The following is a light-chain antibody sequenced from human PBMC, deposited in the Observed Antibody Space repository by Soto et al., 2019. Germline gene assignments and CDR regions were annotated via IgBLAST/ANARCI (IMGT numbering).Light chain of an antibody. V-gene: IGKV1-5*03. Sequence: DIQMTQSPSTVSASVGDRVTITCRASQSATSWLAWYQQKSGKAPKLLIYKATSLESGVPSRFSGSGSGTEFTLTISSLQPDDFATYYCQQYNSYPRTFGQGTKVEIK. CDR3: QQYNSYPRT. CDR1: QSATSW. J-gene: IGKJ1*01. CDR2: KAT.